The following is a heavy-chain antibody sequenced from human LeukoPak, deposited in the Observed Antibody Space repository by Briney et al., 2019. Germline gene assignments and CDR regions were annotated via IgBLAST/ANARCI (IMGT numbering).Heavy chain of an antibody. J-gene: IGHJ5*02. CDR2: IYYSGST. V-gene: IGHV4-30-4*01. CDR1: GGSISSGDYY. D-gene: IGHD5-12*01. Sequence: PSQTLSLTCTVSGGSISSGDYYWSWIRQPPGKGLEWIGYIYYSGSTYYNLSLKSRVTISVDTSKNQFSLKLSSVTAADTAVYYCARQEYSGYDSANWFDPWGQGTLVTVSS. CDR3: ARQEYSGYDSANWFDP.